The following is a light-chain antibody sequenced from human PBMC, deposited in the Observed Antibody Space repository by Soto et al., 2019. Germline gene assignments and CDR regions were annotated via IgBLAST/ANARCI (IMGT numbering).Light chain of an antibody. J-gene: IGKJ5*01. Sequence: EIVMTQSPATLSVSPGERVTLSCRASQSVSSKLAWYQHKPGQAPRLLVYDASTWAPGIPGRFSGSGSGTDVTLTISSLQSEDFAVYYCQQYWRWPITFGQGTRLEIK. CDR1: QSVSSK. CDR2: DAS. V-gene: IGKV3-15*01. CDR3: QQYWRWPIT.